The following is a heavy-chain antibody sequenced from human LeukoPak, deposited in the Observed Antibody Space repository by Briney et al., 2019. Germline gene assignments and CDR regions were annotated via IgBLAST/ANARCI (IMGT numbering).Heavy chain of an antibody. CDR1: GGSISTYY. V-gene: IGHV4-59*08. Sequence: SETLSLTCTVSGGSISTYYWSWIRQPPGKELEWIGYIYYSGSINYNPSLKGRVTISLDTSKNQFSLKLSSVTAADTAVYYCARSPYSSGPGEWGQGTLVTVSS. CDR3: ARSPYSSGPGE. CDR2: IYYSGSI. D-gene: IGHD6-19*01. J-gene: IGHJ4*02.